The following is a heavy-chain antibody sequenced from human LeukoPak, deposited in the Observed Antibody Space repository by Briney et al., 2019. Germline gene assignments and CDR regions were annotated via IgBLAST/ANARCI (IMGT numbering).Heavy chain of an antibody. CDR2: IRSSSRTI. CDR1: GFTFSSYS. D-gene: IGHD6-6*01. V-gene: IGHV3-48*04. Sequence: GGSLRLSCAASGFTFSSYSMNWVRQAPGKGLEWISYIRSSSRTIYYADSVKGRFTISRDNAKNSLSLQMNSLRAEDTAVYYCASWTSSSSNYWGQGTLVTVSS. CDR3: ASWTSSSSNY. J-gene: IGHJ4*02.